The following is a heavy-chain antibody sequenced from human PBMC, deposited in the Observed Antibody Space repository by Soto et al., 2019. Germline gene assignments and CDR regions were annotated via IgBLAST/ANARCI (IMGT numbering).Heavy chain of an antibody. CDR1: GFTFRNYW. D-gene: IGHD3-22*01. V-gene: IGHV3-74*03. Sequence: EVQLVESGGGPVQPGGSLRLSCAASGFTFRNYWMHWARQVPGKGLVWVSRIDSVGISTTYADSVKGRFTISRDNAKNTFYLEMNSLRAEDTAIYYCARDGYDYDTSGYYLGYWGQGTLVTVSS. CDR3: ARDGYDYDTSGYYLGY. J-gene: IGHJ4*02. CDR2: IDSVGIST.